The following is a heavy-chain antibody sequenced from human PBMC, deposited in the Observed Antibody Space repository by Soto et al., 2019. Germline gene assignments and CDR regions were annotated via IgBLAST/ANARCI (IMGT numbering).Heavy chain of an antibody. CDR3: ARDLYGDYSRDSFDI. CDR2: ISAYNGNT. D-gene: IGHD4-17*01. Sequence: ASVKVSCKASGYTFTSYGISWVRQAPGQGLEWMGWISAYNGNTNYAQKLQGRVTMTTDTSTSTAYMELRSLRSDDTAVYYCARDLYGDYSRDSFDIWGQGTMVT. J-gene: IGHJ3*02. CDR1: GYTFTSYG. V-gene: IGHV1-18*01.